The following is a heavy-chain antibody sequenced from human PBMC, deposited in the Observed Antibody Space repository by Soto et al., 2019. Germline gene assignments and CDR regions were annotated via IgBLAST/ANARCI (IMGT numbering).Heavy chain of an antibody. CDR2: FYSNGNT. Sequence: SETLSLTCSVSGGSISSSNYYWGWIRQPPGKGLEWIGSFYSNGNTYYNPSLRSRVTISVDTSKNLFSLKLSSVTAADTAVYHCARHFSVLYDFFAYWGRGMLVTVSS. V-gene: IGHV4-39*01. D-gene: IGHD3-10*01. J-gene: IGHJ4*02. CDR1: GGSISSSNYY. CDR3: ARHFSVLYDFFAY.